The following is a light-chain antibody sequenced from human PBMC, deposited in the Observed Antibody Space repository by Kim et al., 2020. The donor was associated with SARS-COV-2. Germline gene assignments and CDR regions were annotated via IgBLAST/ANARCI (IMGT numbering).Light chain of an antibody. J-gene: IGLJ2*01. CDR1: SSDVGGYNY. CDR3: SSYTSSSLVI. V-gene: IGLV2-14*03. Sequence: GQSFTLSCTGTSSDVGGYNYVSWYQRHLGKAPKLMIYDVSNRPSGVSSRFSGSKSGNTASLAISGLQAEDEADYYCSSYTSSSLVIFGGGTQLTVL. CDR2: DVS.